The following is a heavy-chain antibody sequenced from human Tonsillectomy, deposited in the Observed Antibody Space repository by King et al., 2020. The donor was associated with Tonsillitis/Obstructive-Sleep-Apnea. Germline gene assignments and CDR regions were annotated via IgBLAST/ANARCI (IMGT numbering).Heavy chain of an antibody. CDR3: ARCGRYDSSGYYTPLDY. D-gene: IGHD3-22*01. V-gene: IGHV1-18*01. J-gene: IGHJ4*02. CDR1: GYTFSSYP. Sequence: VQLVESGAEVKKPGASVKVSCKASGYTFSSYPMSWVRQAPGQGLEWMGCIGAHNGNTDYAQKIQGRVTMTTDTSTTTAYMELRSLRSDDTAVYYCARCGRYDSSGYYTPLDYWGQGTLVTVSS. CDR2: IGAHNGNT.